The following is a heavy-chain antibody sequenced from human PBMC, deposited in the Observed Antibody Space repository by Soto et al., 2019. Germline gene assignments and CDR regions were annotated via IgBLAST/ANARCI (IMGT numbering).Heavy chain of an antibody. Sequence: PGESLNISCKGSGYSFTSYWIGWVRQMPGKGLEWMGIIYPGDSDTRYSPSFQGQVTISADKSISTAYLQWSSLKASDTAMYYCARAYYDFWSGYFSDAFDIWGQGTMVTVSS. CDR3: ARAYYDFWSGYFSDAFDI. V-gene: IGHV5-51*01. CDR1: GYSFTSYW. D-gene: IGHD3-3*01. CDR2: IYPGDSDT. J-gene: IGHJ3*02.